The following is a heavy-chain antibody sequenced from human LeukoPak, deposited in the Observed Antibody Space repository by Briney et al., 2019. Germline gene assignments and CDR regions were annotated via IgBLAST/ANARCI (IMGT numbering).Heavy chain of an antibody. CDR2: IYYSGST. D-gene: IGHD5-18*01. CDR1: GGSISSGGYY. CDR3: ARDIADSYGYYYYMDV. J-gene: IGHJ6*03. V-gene: IGHV4-31*03. Sequence: SETLSLTCTVSGGSISSGGYYWSWIRQHPGKGLEWIGYIYYSGSTYYNPSLKSRVTTSVDTSKNQFSLKLSSVTAADTAVYYCARDIADSYGYYYYMDVWGKGTTVTVSS.